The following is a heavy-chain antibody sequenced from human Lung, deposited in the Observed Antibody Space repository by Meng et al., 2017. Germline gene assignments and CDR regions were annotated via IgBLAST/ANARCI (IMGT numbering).Heavy chain of an antibody. CDR3: ARGPTTMAHDFDY. CDR2: INHSGST. J-gene: IGHJ4*02. CDR1: GGSFSDYY. Sequence: HGQLQQWGAGLLKPSETLSLTCVVSGGSFSDYYWSAIRQPPGKGLEWIGEINHSGSTNYNPSLESRATISVDTSQNNLSLKLSSVTAADSAVYYCARGPTTMAHDFDYWGQGTLVTVSS. V-gene: IGHV4-34*01. D-gene: IGHD4-11*01.